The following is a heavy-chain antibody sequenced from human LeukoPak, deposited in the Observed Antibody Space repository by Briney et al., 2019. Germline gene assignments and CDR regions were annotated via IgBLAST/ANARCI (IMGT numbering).Heavy chain of an antibody. CDR3: ARDVGSWGIPPYFDY. V-gene: IGHV3-11*01. J-gene: IGHJ4*02. Sequence: KPGGPLRLSCAASGFTLSDYYMSWIRQAPGKGLEWVSYISGSGTNIKYADSAKGRLTISRDNSKNSLYLQMNSLRAEDTAVYYCARDVGSWGIPPYFDYWGQGTLVTVSS. D-gene: IGHD7-27*01. CDR1: GFTLSDYY. CDR2: ISGSGTNI.